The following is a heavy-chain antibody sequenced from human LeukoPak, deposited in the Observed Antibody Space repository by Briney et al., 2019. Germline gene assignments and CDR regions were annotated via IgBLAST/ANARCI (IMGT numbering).Heavy chain of an antibody. Sequence: PSETLSLTCAVYGGSFSGYYWSWIRQPPGKGLEWIGEINHSGSTNYNPSLKSRVTISVDTSKNQLSLKLSSVTAADTAVYYCARILRYYYYYMDVWGKGTTVTVSS. CDR3: ARILRYYYYYMDV. J-gene: IGHJ6*03. CDR1: GGSFSGYY. CDR2: INHSGST. D-gene: IGHD2-15*01. V-gene: IGHV4-34*01.